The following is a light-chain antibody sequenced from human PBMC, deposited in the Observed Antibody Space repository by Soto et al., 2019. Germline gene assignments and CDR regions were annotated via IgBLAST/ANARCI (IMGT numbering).Light chain of an antibody. CDR2: LEGSGSY. CDR3: ETWDSNIHWV. CDR1: SGHSSYI. J-gene: IGLJ3*02. Sequence: QSVLTRSSSASASLGSSVKLTCTLSSGHSSYIIAWHQQQPGKAPRYLMKLEGSGSYNKGSGVPDRFSGSSSGDDRYLTISPFQFEYVAYYYYETWDSNIHWVFGRGTKLTVL. V-gene: IGLV4-60*02.